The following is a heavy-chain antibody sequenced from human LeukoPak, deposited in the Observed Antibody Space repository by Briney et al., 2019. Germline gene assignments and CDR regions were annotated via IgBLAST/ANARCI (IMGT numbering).Heavy chain of an antibody. Sequence: PGGSLRLSCAASGFTFDDYGMSWVRHAPGKGLEWVAGINWNGGSTGYADSVKGRFTISRDNAKNSLYLQMNSLRAEDTAVYYCARENYGDYVEAFDIWGQGTMVTVSS. CDR3: ARENYGDYVEAFDI. CDR2: INWNGGST. D-gene: IGHD4-17*01. J-gene: IGHJ3*02. V-gene: IGHV3-20*04. CDR1: GFTFDDYG.